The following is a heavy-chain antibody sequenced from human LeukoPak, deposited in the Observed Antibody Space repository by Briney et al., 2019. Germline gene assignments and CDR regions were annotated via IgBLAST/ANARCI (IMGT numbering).Heavy chain of an antibody. V-gene: IGHV4-59*01. D-gene: IGHD6-13*01. J-gene: IGHJ6*03. Sequence: PSETLSLTCTVSGGSISSYYWSWIRQPPGKGLEWIGYIYYSGSTNYNPSLKSRVTISVDTSKNQFSLKLSSVTAADTAVYYCARGYSSSWYETYYYYYMDVWGKGTTVTISS. CDR2: IYYSGST. CDR3: ARGYSSSWYETYYYYYMDV. CDR1: GGSISSYY.